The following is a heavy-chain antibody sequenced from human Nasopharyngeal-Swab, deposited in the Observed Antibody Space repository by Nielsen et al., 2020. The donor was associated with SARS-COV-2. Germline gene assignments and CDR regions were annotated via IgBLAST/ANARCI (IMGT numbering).Heavy chain of an antibody. CDR2: INPNSGGT. J-gene: IGHJ4*02. D-gene: IGHD6-6*01. Sequence: VKASCKASGDTFTGYYMHWGRQAPGQGLEWMGRINPNSGGTNYAQKFQGRVTMTRDTSISTAYMELSRLRSDDTAVYYCARPDSSSSVFDYWGQGTLVTVSS. V-gene: IGHV1-2*06. CDR3: ARPDSSSSVFDY. CDR1: GDTFTGYY.